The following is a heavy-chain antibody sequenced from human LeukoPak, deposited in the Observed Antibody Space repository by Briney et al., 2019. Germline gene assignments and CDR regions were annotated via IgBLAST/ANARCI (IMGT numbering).Heavy chain of an antibody. D-gene: IGHD2-2*01. CDR1: GFTFSSYA. CDR2: ISGRGGST. Sequence: PGGSLRRSCAASGFTFSSYAMSWVRQAPGKGLEWVSAISGRGGSTYYADSVKGRFTISRDNSKNTLYLQMNSLRAEDTAVYYCAKDLVVVVSAAMDPLDIWGQGTMVTVSS. J-gene: IGHJ3*02. V-gene: IGHV3-23*01. CDR3: AKDLVVVVSAAMDPLDI.